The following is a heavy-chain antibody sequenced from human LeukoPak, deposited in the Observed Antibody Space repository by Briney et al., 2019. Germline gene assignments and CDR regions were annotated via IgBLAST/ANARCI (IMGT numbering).Heavy chain of an antibody. CDR1: GYTFPSYF. CDR2: INPSGGST. D-gene: IGHD1-14*01. Sequence: ASVKVSCKASGYTFPSYFMHWVRQAPGQGLEWMGIINPSGGSTTYAQKFQGRVTMTRDTSTSTVYMELSSLRSEDTAVYYCARETGMTPPNYYYYGMDVWGQGTTVTVSS. CDR3: ARETGMTPPNYYYYGMDV. J-gene: IGHJ6*02. V-gene: IGHV1-46*01.